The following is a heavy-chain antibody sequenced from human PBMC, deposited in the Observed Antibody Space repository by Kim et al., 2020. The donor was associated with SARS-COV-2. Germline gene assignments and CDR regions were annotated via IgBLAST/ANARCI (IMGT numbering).Heavy chain of an antibody. CDR1: GFTFSSYW. CDR2: IKVDGSEK. J-gene: IGHJ4*02. Sequence: GGSLRLSCVASGFTFSSYWMSWVRQAPGKGLEWVANIKVDGSEKFYVDSVKGRFTISRDNAKNSLFLQMNSLRAEDTAVYYCARDWGPGAERFHYWGQGTLVTVSS. D-gene: IGHD1-1*01. CDR3: ARDWGPGAERFHY. V-gene: IGHV3-7*01.